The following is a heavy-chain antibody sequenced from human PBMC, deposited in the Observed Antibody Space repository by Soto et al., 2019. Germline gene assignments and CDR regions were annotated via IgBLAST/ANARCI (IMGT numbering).Heavy chain of an antibody. Sequence: QLVESGGALVQPGESPKLSCAASGFSFSGSAIQWVRQAPGKGLEWVGRIRTDANTYATAYAASVTGRFTISRDDSRNTAYLQMNSLKTEDTAVYFCTRRQFYYFGLDVWGQGTTVIVSS. D-gene: IGHD6-19*01. CDR2: IRTDANTYAT. CDR3: TRRQFYYFGLDV. J-gene: IGHJ6*02. V-gene: IGHV3-73*02. CDR1: GFSFSGSA.